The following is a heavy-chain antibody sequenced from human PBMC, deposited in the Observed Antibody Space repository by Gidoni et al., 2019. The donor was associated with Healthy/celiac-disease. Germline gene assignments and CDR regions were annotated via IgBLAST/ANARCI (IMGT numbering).Heavy chain of an antibody. Sequence: QVQLVQSGAAVKKPGSSVKVSCKASEGTFSSYAISWVRQAPGQGRGWMGGIIPFVGTANSAQKFQGRVTITADEPTSTAYMELSSLSAEDTAVYSCAREFLGFLRWFDLWCQGTLVTVSS. V-gene: IGHV1-69*01. CDR3: AREFLGFLRWFDL. CDR2: IIPFVGTA. D-gene: IGHD3-16*01. CDR1: EGTFSSYA. J-gene: IGHJ5*02.